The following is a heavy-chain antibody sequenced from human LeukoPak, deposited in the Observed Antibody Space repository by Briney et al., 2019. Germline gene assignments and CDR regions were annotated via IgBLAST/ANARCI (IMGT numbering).Heavy chain of an antibody. CDR1: GFTFSSYW. CDR2: INSDGSST. J-gene: IGHJ4*02. CDR3: ARARMFSFDY. V-gene: IGHV3-74*01. Sequence: GGSLRLSCAASGFTFSSYWMHWVRQAPGKGLVWVSRINSDGSSTSYADFVEGRFTISRDNAKNTLYLQMNSLRAEDTAMYYCARARMFSFDYWGQGTLVTVSS. D-gene: IGHD3-10*02.